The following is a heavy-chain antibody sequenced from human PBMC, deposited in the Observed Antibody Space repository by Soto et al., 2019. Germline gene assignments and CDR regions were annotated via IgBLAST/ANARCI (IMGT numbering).Heavy chain of an antibody. CDR3: ARQLRGSSLDFDE. Sequence: SDTLSLTCTVSGYSITSGGYYWSWIRHLPGKGLEWIGYIYYSGGTQFNPSLKSRVSMSVDTSKNQFSLRLSSVTAADTAVYYWARQLRGSSLDFDEWGQGNLVIVS. J-gene: IGHJ4*02. CDR1: GYSITSGGYY. V-gene: IGHV4-30-4*08. CDR2: IYYSGGT. D-gene: IGHD1-26*01.